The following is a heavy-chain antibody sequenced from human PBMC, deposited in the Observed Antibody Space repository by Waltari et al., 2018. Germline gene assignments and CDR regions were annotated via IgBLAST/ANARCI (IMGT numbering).Heavy chain of an antibody. CDR2: INRSSRDI. CDR3: ARDRWEQAIDY. CDR1: GFHLSSYR. J-gene: IGHJ4*02. V-gene: IGHV3-21*01. Sequence: EVQPVESGGGLIKPGGSLSLSRAAPGFHLSSYRMNWVRQAPGKGLEWVSSINRSSRDIYYADSVKRRFTISRDNAKNSLYLQMNSLRAEDTAVYYCARDRWEQAIDYWGQGTLVTVSS. D-gene: IGHD1-26*01.